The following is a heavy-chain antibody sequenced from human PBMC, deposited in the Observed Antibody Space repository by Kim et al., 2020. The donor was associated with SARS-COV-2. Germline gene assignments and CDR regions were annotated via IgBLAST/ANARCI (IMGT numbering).Heavy chain of an antibody. V-gene: IGHV3-48*02. D-gene: IGHD3-10*01. J-gene: IGHJ6*02. CDR2: ISSSSSTI. Sequence: GGSLRLSCAASGFTFSSYSMNWVRQAPGKGLEWVSYISSSSSTIYYADSVKGRFTISRDNAKNSLYLQMNSLRDEDTAVYYCARDDCIPHYYGSGSYYNPCYYYGMDVWGQGTTVTVSS. CDR3: ARDDCIPHYYGSGSYYNPCYYYGMDV. CDR1: GFTFSSYS.